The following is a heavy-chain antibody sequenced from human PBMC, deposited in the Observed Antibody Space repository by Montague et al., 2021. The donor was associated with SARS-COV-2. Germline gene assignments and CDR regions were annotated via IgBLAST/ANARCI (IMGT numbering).Heavy chain of an antibody. CDR1: GGSISRSDYY. V-gene: IGHV4-39*01. CDR2: VHNSGTT. Sequence: SETLSLTCRVSGGSISRSDYYWAWIRQPPGKGLDWIATVHNSGTTYSNTSLKSRVSISLDTSKNQFSLKLTSVTAADTSVYFCARQVWPKGFDFWGQGILVSVSS. J-gene: IGHJ4*02. CDR3: ARQVWPKGFDF.